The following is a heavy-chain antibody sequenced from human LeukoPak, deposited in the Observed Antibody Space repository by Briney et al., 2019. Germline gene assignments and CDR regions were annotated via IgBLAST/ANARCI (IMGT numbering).Heavy chain of an antibody. CDR2: INPLIGDT. CDR3: ARRGDAFDI. J-gene: IGHJ3*02. CDR1: GYTFTGYY. Sequence: GASVKVSCKASGYTFTGYYIHWVRQAPGQGLEWMGWINPLIGDTNYAQKFQGRVAMTRDTSINTAYMELSGLRSDDTAVYYCARRGDAFDIWGQGTMVTVSS. V-gene: IGHV1-2*02.